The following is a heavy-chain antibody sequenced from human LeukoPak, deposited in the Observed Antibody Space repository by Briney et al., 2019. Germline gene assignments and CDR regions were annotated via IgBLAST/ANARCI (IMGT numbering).Heavy chain of an antibody. J-gene: IGHJ3*02. CDR3: ARDRRTYQLPDSPTTPGAFDI. CDR1: GFTFSSYA. D-gene: IGHD2-2*01. V-gene: IGHV3-23*01. CDR2: ISGSGGST. Sequence: PGGSLRLSCAASGFTFSSYAMSWVRQAPGKGLEWVSAISGSGGSTYYADSVKGRFTISRDNSKNTLYLQMNSLRAEDTAVYYCARDRRTYQLPDSPTTPGAFDIWGQGTMVTVSS.